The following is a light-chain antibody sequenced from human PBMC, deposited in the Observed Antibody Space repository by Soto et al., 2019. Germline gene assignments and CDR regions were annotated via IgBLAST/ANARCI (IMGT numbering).Light chain of an antibody. J-gene: IGKJ1*01. CDR3: QQYGSSPAT. Sequence: VMTQSPATLSVSPGERATLSCWASETVATNLAWYQQKPGQAPRLLIYGASSRATGIPDRFSGSGSGTDFTLTISRLEPEDFAVYYCQQYGSSPATFGQGTKVDIK. CDR2: GAS. V-gene: IGKV3-20*01. CDR1: ETVATN.